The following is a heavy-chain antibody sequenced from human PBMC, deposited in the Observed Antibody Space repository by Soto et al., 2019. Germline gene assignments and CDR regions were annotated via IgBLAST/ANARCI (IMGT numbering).Heavy chain of an antibody. CDR1: GFTFSSCT. CDR3: SGCSGGACHQNYGMED. CDR2: ISPSTSHI. J-gene: IGHJ6*02. V-gene: IGHV3-21*01. Sequence: EVHLVESGGGLVKPGGSLRLSCAVSGFTFSSCTMNWVRQAPGKGLEWVSSISPSTSHIYYADSVKGRFTISRDNAKNSLFLQMTSLRAEDTAVYYCSGCSGGACHQNYGMEDWGQGTTVTVSS. D-gene: IGHD2-15*01.